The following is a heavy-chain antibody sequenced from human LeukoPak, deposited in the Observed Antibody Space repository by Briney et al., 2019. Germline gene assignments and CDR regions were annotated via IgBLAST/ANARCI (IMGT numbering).Heavy chain of an antibody. Sequence: GGSLRLSCAASGFTFSSYSMNWVRQAPGKGLEWVSSISSSSSYIYYADSVKGRFTISRDNAKNSLYLQMNSLRAEDTAVYYCAKWKQGSILPLFDYWGQGTLVTVSS. D-gene: IGHD2-2*01. CDR3: AKWKQGSILPLFDY. J-gene: IGHJ4*02. CDR1: GFTFSSYS. CDR2: ISSSSSYI. V-gene: IGHV3-21*01.